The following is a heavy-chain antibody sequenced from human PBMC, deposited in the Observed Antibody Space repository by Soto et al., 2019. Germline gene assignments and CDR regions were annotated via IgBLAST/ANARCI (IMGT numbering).Heavy chain of an antibody. J-gene: IGHJ4*02. CDR1: GFTFSSYG. Sequence: QVQLVESGGGVVQPGRSLRLSCAASGFTFSSYGMHWVRQAPGKGLEWGAVISYDGSNKYYADSVKGRFTISRDNSKNTLYLQMNSLRAEDTAVYYCAKSEGGYYYLGYWGQGTLVTVSS. V-gene: IGHV3-30*18. D-gene: IGHD3-22*01. CDR2: ISYDGSNK. CDR3: AKSEGGYYYLGY.